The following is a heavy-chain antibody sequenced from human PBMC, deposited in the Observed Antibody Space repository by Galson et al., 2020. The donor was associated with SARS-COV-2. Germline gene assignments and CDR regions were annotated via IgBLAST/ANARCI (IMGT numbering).Heavy chain of an antibody. J-gene: IGHJ4*02. CDR3: ARDSQGGNDYNYLLF. D-gene: IGHD4-4*01. CDR1: GYTFTSYY. Sequence: ASVQVSCKASGYTFTSYYIHSVRQAPGQELECMGIIHPSGCGTTYAQKFQGRVTMTRDTSTSTVYMGLNSLRSEDTAVYYCARDSQGGNDYNYLLFCGQGTLGTVSS. CDR2: IHPSGCGT. V-gene: IGHV1-46*01.